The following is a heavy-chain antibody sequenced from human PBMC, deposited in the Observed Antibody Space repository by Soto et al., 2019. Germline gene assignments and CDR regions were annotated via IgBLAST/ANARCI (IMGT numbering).Heavy chain of an antibody. CDR2: SSNSGSFT. Sequence: RGPLRLSYAASGFTLSQHYMSWIRQAPGKGLEWIGYSSNSGSFTRYADSVKGRFSISRDNAKSSLYLQISSLRGDDTPTYYCVSSRMYSSGWYYPWGQGTLLTVS. D-gene: IGHD6-19*01. CDR3: VSSRMYSSGWYYP. CDR1: GFTLSQHY. V-gene: IGHV3-11*06. J-gene: IGHJ1*01.